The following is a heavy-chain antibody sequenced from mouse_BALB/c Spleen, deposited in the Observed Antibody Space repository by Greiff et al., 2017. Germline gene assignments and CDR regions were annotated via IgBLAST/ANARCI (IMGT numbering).Heavy chain of an antibody. V-gene: IGHV14-3*02. D-gene: IGHD4-1*01. Sequence: EVQLQQSGAELVKPGASVKLSCTASGFNIKDTYMHWVKQRPEQGLEWIGRIDPANGNTKYDPKFQGKATITADTSSNTAYLQLSSLTSEDTAVYYCALTGTSRNFDYWGQGTTLTVSS. CDR3: ALTGTSRNFDY. CDR2: IDPANGNT. CDR1: GFNIKDTY. J-gene: IGHJ2*01.